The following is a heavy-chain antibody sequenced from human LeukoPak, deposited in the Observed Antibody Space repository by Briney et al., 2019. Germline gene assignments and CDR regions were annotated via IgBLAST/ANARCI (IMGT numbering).Heavy chain of an antibody. V-gene: IGHV1-46*01. CDR1: GYSFTSHY. D-gene: IGHD3-22*01. CDR2: INPSGSST. CDR3: AIERGEDSSGNHFDY. Sequence: GSVKVSCKASGYSFTSHYMHWVRQAPGQGLEWLGLINPSGSSTLYAQKFQGRVTMNRDMSTTTDYMELISLRSVYTAVYYCAIERGEDSSGNHFDYWGQGTLVNVSS. J-gene: IGHJ4*02.